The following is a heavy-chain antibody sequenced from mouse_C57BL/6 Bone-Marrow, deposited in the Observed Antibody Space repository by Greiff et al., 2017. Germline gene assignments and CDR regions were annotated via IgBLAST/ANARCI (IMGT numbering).Heavy chain of an antibody. J-gene: IGHJ2*01. CDR2: ISYDGSN. Sequence: DVQLQESGPGLVKPSQSLSLTCSVTGYSITSGYYWNWIRQFPGNKLEWMGYISYDGSNNYNPSLKNRISINRDTSKNQLFLKLNSVTTEDTATYYCARDLLWSFDYWGQGTTLTVSS. D-gene: IGHD2-1*01. V-gene: IGHV3-6*01. CDR1: GYSITSGYY. CDR3: ARDLLWSFDY.